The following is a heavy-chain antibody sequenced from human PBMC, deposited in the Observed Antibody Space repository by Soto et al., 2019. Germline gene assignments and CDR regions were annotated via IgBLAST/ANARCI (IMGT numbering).Heavy chain of an antibody. CDR3: AKGRLWFGELLSPVRVGPFDY. J-gene: IGHJ4*02. CDR2: ISGSGGST. CDR1: GFTSSSYA. Sequence: QPGGSLRLSCAASGFTSSSYAMSWVRQAPGKGLEWVSAISGSGGSTYYADSVKGRFTISRDNSKNTLYLQMNSLRAEDTAVYYCAKGRLWFGELLSPVRVGPFDYWGQGTLVTVS. D-gene: IGHD3-10*01. V-gene: IGHV3-23*01.